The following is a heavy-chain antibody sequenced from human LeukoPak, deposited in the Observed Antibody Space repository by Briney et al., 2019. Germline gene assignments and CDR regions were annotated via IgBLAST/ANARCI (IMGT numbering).Heavy chain of an antibody. CDR2: ISGDGGST. J-gene: IGHJ6*03. CDR3: AKVLEPDYYYYYMDV. CDR1: GFTFDDYA. D-gene: IGHD1-1*01. Sequence: GGSLRLSCAAPGFTFDDYAMHWVRQAPGKGLEWVSLISGDGGSTYYADSVKGRFTISRDNSKNSLYLQMSSLRTEDTALYYCAKVLEPDYYYYYMDVWGKGTTVTVSS. V-gene: IGHV3-43*02.